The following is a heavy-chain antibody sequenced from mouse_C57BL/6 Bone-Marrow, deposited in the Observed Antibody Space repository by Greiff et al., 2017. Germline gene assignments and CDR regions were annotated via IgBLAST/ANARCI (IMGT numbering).Heavy chain of an antibody. Sequence: QVQLQQSGPGLVQPSQSLSITCTVSGFSLTSYGVHWVRQSPGKGLEWLGVIWSGGSTDYNAAFISSLSISKDNSKSQVFFKMNSLQADDTAIYYGARKLYDYDFFYAMDYWGQGTSVTVSS. V-gene: IGHV2-2*01. D-gene: IGHD2-4*01. CDR2: IWSGGST. CDR3: ARKLYDYDFFYAMDY. J-gene: IGHJ4*01. CDR1: GFSLTSYG.